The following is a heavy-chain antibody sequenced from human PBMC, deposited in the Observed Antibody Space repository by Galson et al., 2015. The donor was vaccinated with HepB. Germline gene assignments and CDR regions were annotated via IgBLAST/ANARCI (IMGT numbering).Heavy chain of an antibody. V-gene: IGHV3-30*18. CDR2: ISYDGSNK. CDR1: GFTFSSYG. D-gene: IGHD2-2*01. CDR3: AKGGYCSSTSCYAWAVRYFDY. J-gene: IGHJ4*02. Sequence: SLRLSCAASGFTFSSYGMHWVRQAPGKGLEWVAVISYDGSNKYYADSVKGRFTISRDNSKNTLYLQMNSLRAEDTAVYYCAKGGYCSSTSCYAWAVRYFDYWGQGTLVTVSS.